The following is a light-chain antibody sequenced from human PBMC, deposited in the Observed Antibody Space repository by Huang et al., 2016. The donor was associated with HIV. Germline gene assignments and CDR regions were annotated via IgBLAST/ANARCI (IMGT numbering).Light chain of an antibody. CDR1: QSVNSN. J-gene: IGKJ2*01. CDR2: AAS. CDR3: QQYYNWPPRYT. V-gene: IGKV3-15*01. Sequence: EIVMTQSPATLSLSPGERATLSCRASQSVNSNLAWYQLKPDEAPRLVIYAASTRATGIPPRFSGSGSVTEFTLTITSLQSEDFAVYCCQQYYNWPPRYTFGQGTKLEIK.